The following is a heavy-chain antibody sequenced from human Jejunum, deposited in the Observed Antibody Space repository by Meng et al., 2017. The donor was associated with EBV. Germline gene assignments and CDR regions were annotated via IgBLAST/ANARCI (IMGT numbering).Heavy chain of an antibody. CDR3: TRGSTGAFNP. J-gene: IGHJ5*02. D-gene: IGHD1-26*01. CDR2: THYSETS. CDR1: GDSVRSYY. V-gene: IGHV4-59*02. Sequence: QLRLQESGSGLVKPWDTLSLTCTVTGDSVRSYYWSWIRQSPEKGLEWIGYTHYSETSIYSPSLMSRATISVDTSNSQFSLKLNSVTAADTAIYYCTRGSTGAFNPWGQGILVTVVS.